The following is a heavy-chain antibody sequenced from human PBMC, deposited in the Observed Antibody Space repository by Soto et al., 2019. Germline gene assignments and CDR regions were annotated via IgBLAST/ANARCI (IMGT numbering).Heavy chain of an antibody. CDR1: GFTFSSYA. CDR3: ANEYYYDSSGYYYVY. J-gene: IGHJ4*02. V-gene: IGHV3-23*01. CDR2: ISGSGGST. D-gene: IGHD3-22*01. Sequence: EVQLLESGGGLVQPGGSLRLSCAASGFTFSSYAMSWVRQAPGKGLEWVSAISGSGGSTYYADSVKGRFTISRDNSKNTLYLQMNSLRDEDTAVYYCANEYYYDSSGYYYVYWGQGTLVTVSS.